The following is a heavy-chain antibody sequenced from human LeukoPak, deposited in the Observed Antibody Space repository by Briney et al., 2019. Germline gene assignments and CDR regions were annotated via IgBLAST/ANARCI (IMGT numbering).Heavy chain of an antibody. Sequence: GVSVRLSCAASGFTFSSYAMSWVRQAPGKGLEWVSAISGSGGSTYYADSVKGRFTISRDNSKNTLYLQMNSLRAEDTAVYYCAKDGPYSSSSGWFDPWGQGTLVTVSS. CDR3: AKDGPYSSSSGWFDP. J-gene: IGHJ5*02. V-gene: IGHV3-23*01. CDR1: GFTFSSYA. D-gene: IGHD6-6*01. CDR2: ISGSGGST.